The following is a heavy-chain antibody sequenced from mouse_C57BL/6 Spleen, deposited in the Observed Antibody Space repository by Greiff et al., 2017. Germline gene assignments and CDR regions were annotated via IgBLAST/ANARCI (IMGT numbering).Heavy chain of an antibody. D-gene: IGHD3-1*01. CDR1: GYTFTSYW. V-gene: IGHV1-69*01. CDR3: ARNGPVLDY. J-gene: IGHJ2*01. CDR2: IDPSDSYT. Sequence: LQQPGAELVMPGASVKLSCKASGYTFTSYWMHWVKQRPGHGLEWIGEIDPSDSYTNYNQKFKGKSTLTVDKSSSTAYMQLSSLTSEDSAVYYCARNGPVLDYWGQGTTLTVSS.